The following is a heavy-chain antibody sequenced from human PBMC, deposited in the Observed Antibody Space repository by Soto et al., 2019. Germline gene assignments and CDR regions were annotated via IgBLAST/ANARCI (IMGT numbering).Heavy chain of an antibody. J-gene: IGHJ4*02. CDR3: ARDPEKYSGSDLGIDY. CDR1: GFTFTNYE. CDR2: ISSSGKTI. D-gene: IGHD5-12*01. Sequence: VHLVESGGGLVRPGGSLRLSCAASGFTFTNYEMNWVRQAPGKGLEWISYISSSGKTISYADSVKGRFTISRDNAKNSLYLQMNSLRAEDTAVYYCARDPEKYSGSDLGIDYWGQGTLVTVSS. V-gene: IGHV3-48*03.